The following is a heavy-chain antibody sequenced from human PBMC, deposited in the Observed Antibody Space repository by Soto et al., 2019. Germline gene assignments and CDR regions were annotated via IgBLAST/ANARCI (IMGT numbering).Heavy chain of an antibody. CDR2: ISGYNGNT. CDR1: GYIFTSYG. Sequence: ASVKVSCKASGYIFTSYGITWVRQAPGQGLEWMGWISGYNGNTNYAQKFQGRVTMTTDTSTSTAYMELRSLRSDDTAVYYCARDFAQNGDGNSVDYWGQGTLVTVSS. V-gene: IGHV1-18*04. J-gene: IGHJ4*02. CDR3: ARDFAQNGDGNSVDY. D-gene: IGHD4-17*01.